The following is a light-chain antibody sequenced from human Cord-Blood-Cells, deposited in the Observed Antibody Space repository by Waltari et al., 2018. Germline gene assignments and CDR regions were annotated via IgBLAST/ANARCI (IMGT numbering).Light chain of an antibody. Sequence: DIQMTQSQSSLSASVGDRVTITCRASQSISSYLNLYQQKPGTAPKLLIYAASSLQSGVPSRFSGSGSGTDFTLTISSLQPEDFATYYCQQSYSTPLTFGGGTKVEIK. J-gene: IGKJ4*01. CDR1: QSISSY. V-gene: IGKV1-39*01. CDR3: QQSYSTPLT. CDR2: AAS.